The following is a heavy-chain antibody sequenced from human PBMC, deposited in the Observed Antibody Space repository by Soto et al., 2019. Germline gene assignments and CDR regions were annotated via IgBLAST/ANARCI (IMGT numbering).Heavy chain of an antibody. D-gene: IGHD5-12*01. CDR2: IYYSGTT. V-gene: IGHV4-30-4*01. Sequence: QVQLQESGPGLVKPSQTLSLTCTVSGGSISSGAYYWSWLRQPPGKGLEWIGYIYYSGTTYYNPSLKSRVTISVDTSNNQFSLKLSAVTAADTAVYYCARVEGDGYNFDYWGQGTLVTVSS. J-gene: IGHJ4*02. CDR1: GGSISSGAYY. CDR3: ARVEGDGYNFDY.